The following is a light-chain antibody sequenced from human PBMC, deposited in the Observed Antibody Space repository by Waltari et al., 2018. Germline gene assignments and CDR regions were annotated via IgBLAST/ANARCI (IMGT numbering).Light chain of an antibody. J-gene: IGLJ1*01. CDR3: SSYTSSSTLPYV. CDR1: SSDVGAYNF. Sequence: QSALTQPASVSGSPGQSITISCTGTSSDVGAYNFVSWYQQHPGKAPKVMFYEVRNRSPGVSNRFSGSKSGNTASLTISGLQAEDEADYYCSSYTSSSTLPYVFGTGTKVSVL. CDR2: EVR. V-gene: IGLV2-14*01.